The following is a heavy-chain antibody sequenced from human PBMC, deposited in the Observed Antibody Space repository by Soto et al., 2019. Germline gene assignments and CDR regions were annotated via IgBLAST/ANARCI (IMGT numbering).Heavy chain of an antibody. CDR3: ARGGYESWVPPAN. J-gene: IGHJ4*02. CDR1: GFTFSTYA. D-gene: IGHD2-2*01. CDR2: ISYDGSNK. Sequence: QVQLVESGGGVVQPGRSLRLSCAASGFTFSTYAMHWVRQAPGKGLEWVAVISYDGSNKYYADSVKGRFTISRDNSKDTLDLQMNSLRPADTAVYYLARGGYESWVPPANWGQGTLVTVSP. V-gene: IGHV3-30-3*01.